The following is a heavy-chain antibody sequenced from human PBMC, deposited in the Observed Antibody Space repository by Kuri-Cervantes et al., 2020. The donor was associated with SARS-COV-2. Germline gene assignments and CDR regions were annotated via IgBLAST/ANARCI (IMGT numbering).Heavy chain of an antibody. J-gene: IGHJ1*01. D-gene: IGHD3-22*01. CDR2: ISYDGSNK. Sequence: GGSLRLSCAASGFTFSSYGMHWVRQAPGKGLEWVAVISYDGSNKYYADSVKGRFTISRDNSKNTLYLQMNSLRAEDTAVYYCARVSSGYSPTEYFQHWGQGTLVTVSS. CDR1: GFTFSSYG. V-gene: IGHV3-30*19. CDR3: ARVSSGYSPTEYFQH.